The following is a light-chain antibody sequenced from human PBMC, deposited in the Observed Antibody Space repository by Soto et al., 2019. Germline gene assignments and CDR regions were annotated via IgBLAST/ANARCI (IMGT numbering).Light chain of an antibody. CDR3: SSLTRSDTWV. V-gene: IGLV2-14*02. J-gene: IGLJ3*02. CDR2: EVS. Sequence: QSALTQPASVSGSPGQSITISCTGGSSDFGSYNRVSWYRQHPGKAPQLMIYEVSNRPSGVSNRFSGSKSDNTASLTISGLQAEDEADYFCSSLTRSDTWVIGGGTKVTVL. CDR1: SSDFGSYNR.